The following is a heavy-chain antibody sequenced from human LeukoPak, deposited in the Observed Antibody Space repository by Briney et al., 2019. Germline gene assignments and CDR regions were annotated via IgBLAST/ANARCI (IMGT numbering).Heavy chain of an antibody. V-gene: IGHV1-8*01. Sequence: ASVKVSCKASGYTFTSYDINWVRQATGQGLEWMGWMNPNSGNTGYAQKFQGRVTMTRNTSISTAYMELSSLRSEDTAVYYCARTGYDYVWGSYRYRGAFDIWGQGTMVTVSS. CDR1: GYTFTSYD. CDR3: ARTGYDYVWGSYRYRGAFDI. J-gene: IGHJ3*02. D-gene: IGHD3-16*02. CDR2: MNPNSGNT.